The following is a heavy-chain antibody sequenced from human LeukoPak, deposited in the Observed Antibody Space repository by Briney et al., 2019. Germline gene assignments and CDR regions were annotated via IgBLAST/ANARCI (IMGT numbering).Heavy chain of an antibody. CDR1: GGSVSTASYY. V-gene: IGHV4-61*02. Sequence: PSQTLSLTCTVSGGSVSTASYYWSWIRQPAGKELEWIGRIHTSGSTNYNPSLKSRVTISVDTSKNQFSLKLSSVTAADTAVYYCARGGGYDAFDIWGQGTMVTVSS. CDR2: IHTSGST. CDR3: ARGGGYDAFDI. J-gene: IGHJ3*02. D-gene: IGHD3-16*01.